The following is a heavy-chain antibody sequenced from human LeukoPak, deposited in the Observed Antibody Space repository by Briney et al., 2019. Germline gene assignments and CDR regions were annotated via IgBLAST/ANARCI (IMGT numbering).Heavy chain of an antibody. CDR3: ARDPPMTTDFALDV. CDR2: IYTTGRT. V-gene: IGHV3-66*01. D-gene: IGHD4-11*01. CDR1: GFTVSSNY. Sequence: GGSLRLSCAASGFTVSSNYMSWVRQAPGRRLEWVSFIYTTGRTYYADSVKGRFTISRDDSKNTVFLQMNSLRAEDTAVYYCARDPPMTTDFALDVWGQGTTVTVSS. J-gene: IGHJ6*02.